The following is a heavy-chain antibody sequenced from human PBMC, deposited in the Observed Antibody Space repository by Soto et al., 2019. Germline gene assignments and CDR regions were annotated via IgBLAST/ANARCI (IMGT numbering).Heavy chain of an antibody. V-gene: IGHV3-30*18. CDR2: ISNDGSEK. J-gene: IGHJ3*01. CDR3: AKDQGIAASHGID. D-gene: IGHD6-13*01. CDR1: GFTFNNYG. Sequence: QVQLVESGGGVVQPGRSLRLSCAASGFTFNNYGMHWVRQAPGKGLEWVATISNDGSEKYYADSVKRRLTISRDNSKNTVYLQMNSLRAEETAVYYCAKDQGIAASHGIDWGQGTMVTVSS.